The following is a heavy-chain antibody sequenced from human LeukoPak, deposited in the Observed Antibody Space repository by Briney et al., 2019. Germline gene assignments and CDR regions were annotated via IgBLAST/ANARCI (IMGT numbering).Heavy chain of an antibody. CDR2: IWYDGSNK. V-gene: IGHV3-33*01. J-gene: IGHJ4*02. CDR3: ARDRGKWELQPSDY. CDR1: GFTFSNFG. D-gene: IGHD1-26*01. Sequence: PGGSLRLSCAASGFTFSNFGMHWVRQAPGKGLEWVAVIWYDGSNKYYADSVKGRFTISRDNSKNTLYLQMNSLRAEDTAVYYCARDRGKWELQPSDYWGQGTLVTVSS.